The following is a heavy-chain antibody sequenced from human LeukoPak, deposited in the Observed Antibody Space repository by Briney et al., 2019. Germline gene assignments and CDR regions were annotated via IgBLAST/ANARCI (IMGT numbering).Heavy chain of an antibody. CDR3: ARGDDYKSTLFDY. Sequence: PSETLSLTCTVSGASITRYFCNWIRQPPGKELEWIGYISSGGSTNYNPSPKSRVTISIDTSKNQFSLKLTSATAADTAVYYCARGDDYKSTLFDYWGQGTLVTVSS. CDR2: ISSGGST. V-gene: IGHV4-59*01. J-gene: IGHJ4*02. CDR1: GASITRYF. D-gene: IGHD5-12*01.